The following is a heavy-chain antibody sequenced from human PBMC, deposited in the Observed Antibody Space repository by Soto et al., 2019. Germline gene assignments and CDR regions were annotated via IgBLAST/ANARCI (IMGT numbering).Heavy chain of an antibody. V-gene: IGHV4-59*01. CDR3: TRVGGYYGDYPNFDY. J-gene: IGHJ4*02. CDR2: IYYTGST. D-gene: IGHD4-17*01. Sequence: SETLSLTCSVSGSSIRPYYWSWIRQPPGKGLEWIGNIYYTGSTNYNPSLKSRVIMSVASSRNQLSLRLNSVTAADSAVYYCTRVGGYYGDYPNFDYWGQGALVTVSS. CDR1: GSSIRPYY.